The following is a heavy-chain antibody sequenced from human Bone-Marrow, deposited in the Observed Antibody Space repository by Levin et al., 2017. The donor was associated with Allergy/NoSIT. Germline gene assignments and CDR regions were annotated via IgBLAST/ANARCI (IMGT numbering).Heavy chain of an antibody. J-gene: IGHJ4*02. CDR1: GFKFEDYA. CDR2: ISRNGDKI. V-gene: IGHV3-9*01. Sequence: GGSLRLSCAAPGFKFEDYAIHWVRQAPGKGLEWVSGISRNGDKIGYADSVKGRFTISRDNAKNSVYLQMNSLRSEDTALYYCAKERWSGSNSFDYWGQGTLVTVSS. D-gene: IGHD1-26*01. CDR3: AKERWSGSNSFDY.